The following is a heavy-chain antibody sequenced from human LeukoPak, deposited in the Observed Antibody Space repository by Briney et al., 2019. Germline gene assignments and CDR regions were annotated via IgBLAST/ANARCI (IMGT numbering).Heavy chain of an antibody. CDR1: GFTFSYYW. Sequence: GGSLRLSCAASGFTFSYYWMNWVRQAPGRRLECVASIKQDGSDKYYVDSVKGRFTISRDNAKNSLHLQMNSLRVEDTAVYYCARGSGSYGGAFDYWGQGTLVTVSS. J-gene: IGHJ4*02. CDR3: ARGSGSYGGAFDY. V-gene: IGHV3-7*01. CDR2: IKQDGSDK. D-gene: IGHD1-26*01.